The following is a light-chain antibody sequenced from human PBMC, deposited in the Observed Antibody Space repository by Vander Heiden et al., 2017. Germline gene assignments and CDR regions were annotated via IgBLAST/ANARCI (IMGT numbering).Light chain of an antibody. CDR1: SSDGGGYNY. Sequence: QSALTQPPSASGSPGQSVTSACTGTSSDGGGYNYVSWYQQPPGKAPNLVIYEVNKRPSGVPDRFSGSKSGNTASLTVSGLHAEDEADYYCSSFAGSNSIFGGGTKLTVL. CDR2: EVN. CDR3: SSFAGSNSI. V-gene: IGLV2-8*01. J-gene: IGLJ2*01.